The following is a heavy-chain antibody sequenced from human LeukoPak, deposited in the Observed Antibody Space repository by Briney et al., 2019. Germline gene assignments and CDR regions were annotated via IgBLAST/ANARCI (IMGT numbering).Heavy chain of an antibody. J-gene: IGHJ3*02. CDR3: AKAATVTLFFDAFHI. Sequence: GGALRLSCAASGFTFDDYAMHWVRQAPGKGLEWVSGIRWNSGSIGYADSVKGRFTISRDNAKNSLYLQMNSLRAQDTAFYYCAKAATVTLFFDAFHIWSQGTLVTVSS. V-gene: IGHV3-9*01. D-gene: IGHD4-17*01. CDR1: GFTFDDYA. CDR2: IRWNSGSI.